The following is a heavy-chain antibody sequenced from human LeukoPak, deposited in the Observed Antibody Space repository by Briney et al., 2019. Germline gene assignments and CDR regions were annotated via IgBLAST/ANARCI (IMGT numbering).Heavy chain of an antibody. CDR2: IYSGSS. J-gene: IGHJ4*02. Sequence: SETLSLTCTVSGGSISSYYWSWIRQPLGKGPEWIGYIYSGSSDYNPSLKSRVTISVDTSKNQFSLNLSSVTATDTAVYYCARAYSSGWYYFEYWGQGTLVTVFS. D-gene: IGHD6-19*01. CDR3: ARAYSSGWYYFEY. CDR1: GGSISSYY. V-gene: IGHV4-59*08.